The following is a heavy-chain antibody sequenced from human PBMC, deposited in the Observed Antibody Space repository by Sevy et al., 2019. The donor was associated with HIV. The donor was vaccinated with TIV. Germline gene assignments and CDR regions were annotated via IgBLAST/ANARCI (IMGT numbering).Heavy chain of an antibody. CDR3: ARDQGKDAPMDV. J-gene: IGHJ6*02. D-gene: IGHD6-13*01. CDR1: GFTFRNYG. V-gene: IGHV3-33*01. Sequence: GGSLRLSCVASGFTFRNYGMDWVRQAPGKGLEWVAVIWHDGKNKNYAESVKGRFTIFRDNSKNTLYLEMNSLRVEDTAVFYSARDQGKDAPMDVWGQGTTVTVSS. CDR2: IWHDGKNK.